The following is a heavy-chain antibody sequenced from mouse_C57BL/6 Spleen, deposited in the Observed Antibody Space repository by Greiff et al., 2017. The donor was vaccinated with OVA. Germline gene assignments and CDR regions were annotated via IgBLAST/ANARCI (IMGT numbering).Heavy chain of an antibody. Sequence: EVKLVGSGGGLVKPGGSLKLSCAASGFTFSSYAMSWVRQTPEKRLEWVATISDGGSYTYYPDNVKGRFTISRDNAKNNLYLQMSHLKSEDTAMYYCARDRSFAYWGQGTLVTVSA. V-gene: IGHV5-4*01. CDR1: GFTFSSYA. CDR3: ARDRSFAY. J-gene: IGHJ3*01. CDR2: ISDGGSYT.